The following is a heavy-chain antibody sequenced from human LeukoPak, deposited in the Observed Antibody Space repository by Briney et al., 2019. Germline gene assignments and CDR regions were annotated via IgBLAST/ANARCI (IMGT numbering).Heavy chain of an antibody. CDR1: GFTFSSYW. CDR3: AIEGSPGTVDY. V-gene: IGHV3-74*01. Sequence: PGGSLRLSCAASGFTFSSYWMHWVRQAPGKGLVWVSRINTNGSSTSYADSVKGRFTISRDNAKNTLYLQMSSLRAEDTAVYFCAIEGSPGTVDYWGQGTLVTVSS. J-gene: IGHJ4*02. CDR2: INTNGSST. D-gene: IGHD3-10*01.